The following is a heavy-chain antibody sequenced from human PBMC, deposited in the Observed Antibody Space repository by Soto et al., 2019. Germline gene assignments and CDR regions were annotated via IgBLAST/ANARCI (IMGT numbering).Heavy chain of an antibody. V-gene: IGHV3-30-3*01. CDR2: ISYDGSNK. CDR3: ARAHSSGWTAGAFDI. Sequence: QVQLVESGGGVVQPGRSLRLSCAASGFTFSSYAMHWVRQAPGKVLEWVAVISYDGSNKYYADSVKGRFTISRDNSKNTLYLQMNSLRAEDTAVYYCARAHSSGWTAGAFDIWGQGTMVTVSS. J-gene: IGHJ3*02. D-gene: IGHD6-19*01. CDR1: GFTFSSYA.